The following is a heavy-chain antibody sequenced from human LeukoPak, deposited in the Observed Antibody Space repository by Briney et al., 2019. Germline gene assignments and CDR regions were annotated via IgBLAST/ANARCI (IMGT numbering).Heavy chain of an antibody. D-gene: IGHD6-19*01. Sequence: GGSLRLSCAASGFTFSTYWMDWVRQAPGKGLEWVGNINQDGSVKHYVDSVKGRFTISRDNAKNSLYLQMNSLRAEDTAVYYCARGGYSSGFVKGSYGMDVWGQGTTVTVSS. J-gene: IGHJ6*02. V-gene: IGHV3-7*01. CDR2: INQDGSVK. CDR3: ARGGYSSGFVKGSYGMDV. CDR1: GFTFSTYW.